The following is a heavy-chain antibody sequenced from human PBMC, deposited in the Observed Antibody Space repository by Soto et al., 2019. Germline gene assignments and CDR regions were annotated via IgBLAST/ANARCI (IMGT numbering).Heavy chain of an antibody. D-gene: IGHD3-10*01. CDR1: GGSISSGGYS. CDR2: IYHSGST. V-gene: IGHV4-30-2*01. J-gene: IGHJ5*02. Sequence: QLQLQESGSGLVKPSQTLSLTCAVSGGSISSGGYSWSWIRQPPGKGLEWIGYIYHSGSTYYNPSLKSRVTISVDTSKNQFSLKLSSVTAADTAVYYCARGQREGLLWFGELADNWFDPWGQGTLVTVSS. CDR3: ARGQREGLLWFGELADNWFDP.